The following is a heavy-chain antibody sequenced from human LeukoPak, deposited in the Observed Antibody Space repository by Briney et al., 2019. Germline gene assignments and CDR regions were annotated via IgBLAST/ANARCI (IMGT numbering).Heavy chain of an antibody. V-gene: IGHV6-1*01. Sequence: SQTLSLTCAISGDSVSSNNAAWIWTRQSPSRGLEWLGRTYYRSKWYNDYAVSVKSRITVNPDTSKNQFSLQLNSVTPEDTAVYYCAKMSSSWYLPKWGQGTLVTVSS. CDR1: GDSVSSNNAA. CDR3: AKMSSSWYLPK. D-gene: IGHD6-13*01. CDR2: TYYRSKWYN. J-gene: IGHJ4*02.